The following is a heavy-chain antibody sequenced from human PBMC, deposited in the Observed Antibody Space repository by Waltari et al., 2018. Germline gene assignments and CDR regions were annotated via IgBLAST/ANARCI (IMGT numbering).Heavy chain of an antibody. CDR1: ASTFSTYG. Sequence: QVHLVQSGAEVKTPGASVKVSCKASASTFSTYGLTWVPQAPGQGLEWLGWISAHDGNTNYAPSLQDRVTLTTDTSTYTAYMELNSLRPDDTAVYYCATAVGGNMEFDSWGHGSLVTVSS. J-gene: IGHJ4*01. CDR3: ATAVGGNMEFDS. D-gene: IGHD6-19*01. CDR2: ISAHDGNT. V-gene: IGHV1-18*01.